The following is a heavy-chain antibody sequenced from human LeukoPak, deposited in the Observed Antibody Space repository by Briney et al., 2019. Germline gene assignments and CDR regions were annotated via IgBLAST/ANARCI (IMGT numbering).Heavy chain of an antibody. V-gene: IGHV1-69*13. CDR3: ARTSREMATGYLGY. D-gene: IGHD5-24*01. Sequence: ASVKVSCTASGGTFSSYAISWVRQAPGQGLEWMGGIIPIFGTANYAQKFQGRVTITADESTSTAYMELSSLRSEDTAVYYCARTSREMATGYLGYWGQGTLVTVSS. CDR1: GGTFSSYA. CDR2: IIPIFGTA. J-gene: IGHJ4*02.